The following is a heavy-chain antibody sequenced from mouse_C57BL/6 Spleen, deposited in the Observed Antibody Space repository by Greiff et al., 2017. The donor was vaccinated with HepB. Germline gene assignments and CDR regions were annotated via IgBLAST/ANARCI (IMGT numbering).Heavy chain of an antibody. V-gene: IGHV1-9*01. CDR2: ILPGSGST. Sequence: VQLQQSGAELMKPGASVKLSCKATGYTFTGYWIEWVKQRPRHGLEWIGEILPGSGSTNYNEKFKGKATFTADTSSNTAYMQLSSLTTEDSAIYYCASLSYDYDGAWFAYWGQGTLVTVSA. CDR3: ASLSYDYDGAWFAY. CDR1: GYTFTGYW. D-gene: IGHD2-4*01. J-gene: IGHJ3*01.